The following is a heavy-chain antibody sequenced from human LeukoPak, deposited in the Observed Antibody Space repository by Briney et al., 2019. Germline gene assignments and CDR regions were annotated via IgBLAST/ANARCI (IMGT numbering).Heavy chain of an antibody. CDR1: GFTFSSYA. J-gene: IGHJ5*02. V-gene: IGHV3-23*01. CDR3: AADSSGTNWFDP. Sequence: PGGSLRLSCAASGFTFSSYAMSWVRQAPGKGLEWVSAISGSGGSTYYADSVKGRFTISRDNSKNTLYLQMNSLRADDTAVYYCAADSSGTNWFDPWGQGTLVTVSS. D-gene: IGHD3-22*01. CDR2: ISGSGGST.